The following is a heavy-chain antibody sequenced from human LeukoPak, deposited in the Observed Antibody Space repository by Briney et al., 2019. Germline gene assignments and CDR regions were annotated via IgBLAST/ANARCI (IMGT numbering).Heavy chain of an antibody. CDR3: ARDRGHYDILTGYYGPYWYFDL. V-gene: IGHV4-59*01. D-gene: IGHD3-9*01. Sequence: KPSETLSLTCTVSGGSISSYYWSWIRQPPGRGLESIGYIYYSGSTNYNPSLKSRVTISVDTSKNQFSLKLSSVTAADTAVYYCARDRGHYDILTGYYGPYWYFDLWGRGTLVTVSS. CDR2: IYYSGST. J-gene: IGHJ2*01. CDR1: GGSISSYY.